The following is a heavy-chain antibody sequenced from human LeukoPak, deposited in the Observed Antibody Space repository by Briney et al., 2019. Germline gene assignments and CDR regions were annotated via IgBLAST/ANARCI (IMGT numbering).Heavy chain of an antibody. CDR1: GGSIRSSSYY. Sequence: SETLSLTCTVSGGSIRSSSYYWGWIRQPPGKGLEWIGSIYYSGSTYYNPSLKSRVSMSIDKSKNQFSLKLSSVTAADTAVYYCATLDILNDWSDPWGQGTLVTVSS. D-gene: IGHD3-9*01. V-gene: IGHV4-39*07. J-gene: IGHJ5*02. CDR2: IYYSGST. CDR3: ATLDILNDWSDP.